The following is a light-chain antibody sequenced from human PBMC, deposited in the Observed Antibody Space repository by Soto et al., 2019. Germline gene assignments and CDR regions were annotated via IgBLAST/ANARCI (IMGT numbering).Light chain of an antibody. CDR3: QHYGSSWT. V-gene: IGKV3-20*01. Sequence: EIVLTQSPGTLSLSPGERATLSCRASQSASSSYLAWYQQKAGQAPRLLIYGASNRATGIPDRFSGSGSGTDFILTISRLEPEDFAVYYCQHYGSSWTVGQGTKVDIK. CDR1: QSASSSY. CDR2: GAS. J-gene: IGKJ1*01.